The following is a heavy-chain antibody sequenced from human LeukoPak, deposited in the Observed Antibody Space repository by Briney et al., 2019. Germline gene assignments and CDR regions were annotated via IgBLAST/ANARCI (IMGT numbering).Heavy chain of an antibody. Sequence: PGRSLSLSCAASGFTFSSYGMHWVRQAPGKGLEWVAVISYDGSNKYYADSVKGRFTISRDNSKNTLYLQMNSLRAEDTAVYYCARDYYDSWSGPYWSRDAWGQGTTVTVSS. J-gene: IGHJ6*02. CDR1: GFTFSSYG. V-gene: IGHV3-30*03. CDR2: ISYDGSNK. CDR3: ARDYYDSWSGPYWSRDA. D-gene: IGHD3-3*01.